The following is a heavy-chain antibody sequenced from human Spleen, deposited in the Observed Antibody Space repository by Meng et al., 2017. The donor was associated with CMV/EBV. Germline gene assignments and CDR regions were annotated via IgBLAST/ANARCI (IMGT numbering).Heavy chain of an antibody. CDR1: GYTFTSYG. CDR2: ISAYNGNT. J-gene: IGHJ6*02. CDR3: ARMPAAAAPNPQEGSVYYYYGMDV. D-gene: IGHD6-13*01. Sequence: ASVKVSCKASGYTFTSYGISWVRQAPGQGLEWMGWISAYNGNTNYAQKLQGRVTMTTDTSTSTAYMELRSLRSDDTAVYYCARMPAAAAPNPQEGSVYYYYGMDVWGQGTTVT. V-gene: IGHV1-18*01.